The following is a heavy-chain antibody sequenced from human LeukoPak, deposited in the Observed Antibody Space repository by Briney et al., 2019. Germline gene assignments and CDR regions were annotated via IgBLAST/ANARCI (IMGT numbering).Heavy chain of an antibody. D-gene: IGHD2-21*01. V-gene: IGHV3-21*01. CDR2: ISSSSSYI. J-gene: IGHJ4*02. CDR1: GFTFSSYS. Sequence: GGSLRLSCAASGFTFSSYSMNWVRQAPGKGLEWVSSISSSSSYIYYADSVKGRFTISRGNAKNSLYLQMNSLRAEDTAVYYCARFHYCGGDCYSGFDYWGQGTLVTVSS. CDR3: ARFHYCGGDCYSGFDY.